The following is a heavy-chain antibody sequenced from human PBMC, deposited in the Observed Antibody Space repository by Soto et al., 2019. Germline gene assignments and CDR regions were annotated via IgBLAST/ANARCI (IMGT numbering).Heavy chain of an antibody. J-gene: IGHJ4*02. D-gene: IGHD6-19*01. V-gene: IGHV3-33*01. Sequence: GGSLRLSCAASGFTFSSYGMHWVRQAPGKGLEWVAVIWYDGSNKYYADSVRGRFTISRDNSKNTLYLQMNSLRAEDTAVYYCARYGSGWLDFDYWGQGTLVTVSS. CDR3: ARYGSGWLDFDY. CDR1: GFTFSSYG. CDR2: IWYDGSNK.